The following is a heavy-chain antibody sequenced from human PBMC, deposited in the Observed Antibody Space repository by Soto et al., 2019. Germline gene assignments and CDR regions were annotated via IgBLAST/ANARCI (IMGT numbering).Heavy chain of an antibody. CDR2: IYYSGST. CDR3: ARHGCIAAFGIPSSYYGLGV. Sequence: WIRKKKRKGLEWIGYIYYSGSTNYNPSLKSRVTISVDTSKNQFSLKLSSVTAADTAVYYCARHGCIAAFGIPSSYYGLGVWGKGTLVSV. D-gene: IGHD6-13*01. J-gene: IGHJ6*04. V-gene: IGHV4-59*08.